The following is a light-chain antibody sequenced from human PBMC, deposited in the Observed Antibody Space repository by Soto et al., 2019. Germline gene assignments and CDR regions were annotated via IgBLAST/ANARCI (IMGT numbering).Light chain of an antibody. CDR3: RQYGRYRT. CDR1: QSISTW. CDR2: KAS. J-gene: IGKJ1*01. V-gene: IGKV1-5*03. Sequence: DIQMTQSPSTLSASVGDRVTITCRASQSISTWLAWYQHKPGKAPNLLIYKASSLESGVPSRFSGSGSGTECTLTISGLQPDDVATYYCRQYGRYRTFGQGIKVEIK.